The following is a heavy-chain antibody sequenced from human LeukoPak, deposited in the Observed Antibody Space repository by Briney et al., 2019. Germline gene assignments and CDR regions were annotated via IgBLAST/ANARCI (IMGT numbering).Heavy chain of an antibody. J-gene: IGHJ4*02. CDR1: GGSISSSSYY. D-gene: IGHD1-26*01. CDR2: IYYSGST. Sequence: SEILSLTCTVSGGSISSSSYYWGWIRQPPGKGLEWIGSIYYSGSTYYNPSLKSRVTISVDTSKNQFSLKLSSVTAADTAVYYCARRSGSHFDYWGQGTLVTVSS. CDR3: ARRSGSHFDY. V-gene: IGHV4-39*07.